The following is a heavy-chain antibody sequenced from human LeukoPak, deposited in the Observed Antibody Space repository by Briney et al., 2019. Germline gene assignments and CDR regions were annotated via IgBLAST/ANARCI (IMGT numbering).Heavy chain of an antibody. D-gene: IGHD6-19*01. CDR1: GFTFSSYG. Sequence: PGGSLRLSCAASGFTFSSYGMHWVRQAPGKGLEWVAVISYDGSNKYYADSVKGRFTISRDNSKNTLYLQMNSLRAEDTAVYYCARDEDPFTPRAGTGLWGVDYWGQGTLVTVSS. V-gene: IGHV3-30*03. CDR3: ARDEDPFTPRAGTGLWGVDY. CDR2: ISYDGSNK. J-gene: IGHJ4*02.